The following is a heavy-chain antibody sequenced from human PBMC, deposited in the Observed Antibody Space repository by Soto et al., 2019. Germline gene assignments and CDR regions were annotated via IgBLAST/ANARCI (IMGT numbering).Heavy chain of an antibody. J-gene: IGHJ6*02. CDR2: KYYRSKWYN. CDR1: GDSVSSNSAA. CDR3: ARAGYSSSWPYYYYYMDL. D-gene: IGHD6-13*01. V-gene: IGHV6-1*01. Sequence: PSQTLSLTCAISGDSVSSNSAAWNWIRQSPSRGLEWLGRKYYRSKWYNDYAVSVKSRITINPDTSKNQFSLQLNSVTPDETAVYYCARAGYSSSWPYYYYYMDLWRQVTT.